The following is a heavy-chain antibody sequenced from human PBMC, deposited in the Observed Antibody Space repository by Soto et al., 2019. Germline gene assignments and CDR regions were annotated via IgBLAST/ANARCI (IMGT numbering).Heavy chain of an antibody. J-gene: IGHJ5*02. Sequence: QVQLVQSGAEVKKPGASVKVSCKASGYTFTSHDINWVRQAAGQGLEWMGWMNPNRGNTGYAQKFQGRVTMTRSTAISTAYMELSNLRSEDTAVYYCVRGYPYSSGPWGQGTLVTVPS. CDR1: GYTFTSHD. CDR3: VRGYPYSSGP. V-gene: IGHV1-8*01. CDR2: MNPNRGNT. D-gene: IGHD3-22*01.